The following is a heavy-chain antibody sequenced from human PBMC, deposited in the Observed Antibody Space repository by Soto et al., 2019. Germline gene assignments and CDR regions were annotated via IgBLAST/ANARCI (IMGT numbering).Heavy chain of an antibody. CDR2: IKADGSST. Sequence: EVQLVESGGGLVQPGGSLRLSCAASGFTFSNYWMHWVRQAPGKGLVWVSRIKADGSSTNYADSVKGRFTISRDNAKNTLYLVINSLRVEDTAVYFCTRERFDPWGQGILVTVSS. J-gene: IGHJ5*02. CDR3: TRERFDP. CDR1: GFTFSNYW. V-gene: IGHV3-74*01.